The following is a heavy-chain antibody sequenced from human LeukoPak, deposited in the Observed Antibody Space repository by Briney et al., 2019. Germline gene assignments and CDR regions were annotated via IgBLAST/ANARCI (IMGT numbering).Heavy chain of an antibody. D-gene: IGHD1-1*01. Sequence: GGSLRLSCAASGFTFSNFCMGWARQGPEKGLQWVSSINRDGSEKHPVDSVKGRFTISRDNAKNSVFLEMSSLRVEDTAVYYCVRDVELWGQGTLVTVSS. J-gene: IGHJ4*02. V-gene: IGHV3-7*01. CDR3: VRDVEL. CDR2: INRDGSEK. CDR1: GFTFSNFC.